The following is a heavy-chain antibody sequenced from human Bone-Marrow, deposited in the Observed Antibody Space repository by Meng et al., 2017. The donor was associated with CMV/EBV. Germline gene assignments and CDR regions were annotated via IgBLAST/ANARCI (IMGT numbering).Heavy chain of an antibody. D-gene: IGHD6-6*01. CDR3: ARSMYSSSLVYGMDV. J-gene: IGHJ6*02. CDR1: GYYFTNYW. V-gene: IGHV5-51*01. Sequence: KVSCKGSGYYFTNYWIAWVRQMPGKGLEWMGIIYPGDSDTRYSPSFQGQVTISADKSISTAYLQWSSLKASDTAMYYCARSMYSSSLVYGMDVWGQGTTVTVSS. CDR2: IYPGDSDT.